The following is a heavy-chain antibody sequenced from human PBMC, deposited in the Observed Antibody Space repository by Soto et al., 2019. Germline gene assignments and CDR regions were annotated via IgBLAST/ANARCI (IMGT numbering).Heavy chain of an antibody. CDR1: GFSLSTSGVG. J-gene: IGHJ4*02. V-gene: IGHV2-5*02. D-gene: IGHD3-16*02. CDR2: IYWDDDK. CDR3: AHIIAPRIFDY. Sequence: QITLKESGPSLVKPTQTLTLTCTFSGFSLSTSGVGVGWIRQPPGKALEWLALIYWDDDKRYSPSLKSRLTTTKDTSKNQVVLTLTNMDPVDTATYYCAHIIAPRIFDYWGQGTLVTVSS.